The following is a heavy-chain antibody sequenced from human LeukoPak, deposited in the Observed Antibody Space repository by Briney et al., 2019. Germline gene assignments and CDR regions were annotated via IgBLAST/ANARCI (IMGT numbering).Heavy chain of an antibody. V-gene: IGHV3-15*01. CDR3: TTAMIVVDRYVAY. Sequence: GGPLRLSCAASGFTFSNAWMSWVRQAPGKGLEWVGRIKSKTDGGTTDYAAPVKGRFTISRDDSKNTLYLQMNSLKTEDTAVYYCTTAMIVVDRYVAYWGQGTLVTVSS. D-gene: IGHD3-22*01. CDR2: IKSKTDGGTT. CDR1: GFTFSNAW. J-gene: IGHJ4*02.